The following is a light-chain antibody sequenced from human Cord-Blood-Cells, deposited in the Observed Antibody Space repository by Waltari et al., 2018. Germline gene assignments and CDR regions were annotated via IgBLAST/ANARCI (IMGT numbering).Light chain of an antibody. V-gene: IGKV1-27*01. Sequence: IHMTQTPSSLSAPVGARVTVTCRASQGISNYSAWYQQKPGKVPKLLIYAASTLQSGVPSRFSGSGSGTDFTLTISSLQPEDVATYYCQKDNSAPGTFGQWTKLEIK. CDR2: AAS. CDR3: QKDNSAPGT. J-gene: IGKJ1*01. CDR1: QGISNY.